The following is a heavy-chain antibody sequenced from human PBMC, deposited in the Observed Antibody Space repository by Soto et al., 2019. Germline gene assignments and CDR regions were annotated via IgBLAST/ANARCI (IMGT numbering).Heavy chain of an antibody. Sequence: PSQTLSLTCAISGDSVSSNSAAWNWIRQSPSRGLEWLGRTYYRSKWYNDYAVSVKSRITINPDTSKNQFSLQLNSVTPEDTAVYYXARDQVPHYYYYYGMDVWGQGTTVTVSS. CDR2: TYYRSKWYN. CDR3: ARDQVPHYYYYYGMDV. V-gene: IGHV6-1*01. J-gene: IGHJ6*02. CDR1: GDSVSSNSAA.